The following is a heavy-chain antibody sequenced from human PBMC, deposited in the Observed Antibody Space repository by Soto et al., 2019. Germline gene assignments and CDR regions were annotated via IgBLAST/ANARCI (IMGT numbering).Heavy chain of an antibody. J-gene: IGHJ6*02. CDR2: IDTDGSTT. D-gene: IGHD3-16*01. Sequence: EVQLVESGGGLVQPGGSLRLSCSASGFTFRQYWMHWVRQVPGKGLVWVSRIDTDGSTTNYADSVKGRFTISRDNAKNTLYLQMNSLRAEDTAVYYCARVLNPFYGLDVWGQGTTVTVSS. CDR3: ARVLNPFYGLDV. CDR1: GFTFRQYW. V-gene: IGHV3-74*01.